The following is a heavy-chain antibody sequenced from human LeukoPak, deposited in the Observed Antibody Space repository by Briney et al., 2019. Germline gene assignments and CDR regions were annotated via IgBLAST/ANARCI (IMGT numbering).Heavy chain of an antibody. J-gene: IGHJ4*02. CDR3: ARSFYGDYIDY. CDR1: GFTFNSYS. V-gene: IGHV3-21*01. D-gene: IGHD4-17*01. CDR2: ISSSSSYI. Sequence: GGSLRLSCAASGFTFNSYSMNWVRQAPGKGLEWVSSISSSSSYIYYADSVKGRFTISRDNAKNSLYLQMNSLRAEDTAVYYCARSFYGDYIDYWGQGTLVTVSS.